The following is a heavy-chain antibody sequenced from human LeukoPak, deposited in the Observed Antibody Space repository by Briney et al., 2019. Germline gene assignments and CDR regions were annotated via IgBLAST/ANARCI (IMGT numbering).Heavy chain of an antibody. D-gene: IGHD6-13*01. Sequence: PSETLSLTCTVSGGSISSYYWSWIRQPPGKGLEWIGYIYYSGSTNYNPSLKSRVTISVDTSKNQFSLKLSSVTAADTAVYYCARGAPYSSSWYSVRNWFDPWGQGTLVTVSS. CDR2: IYYSGST. V-gene: IGHV4-59*01. CDR3: ARGAPYSSSWYSVRNWFDP. J-gene: IGHJ5*02. CDR1: GGSISSYY.